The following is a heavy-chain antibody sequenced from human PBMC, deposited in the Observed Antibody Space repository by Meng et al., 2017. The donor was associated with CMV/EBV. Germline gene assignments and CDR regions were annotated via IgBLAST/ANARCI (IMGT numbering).Heavy chain of an antibody. J-gene: IGHJ6*02. Sequence: ASVKVSCKASGYTFTSYDINWVRQATGQGLEWMGWMNPNSGNTGYAQKFQGRVTITRNTSISTAYMELSSLRSEDTAVYYCARDSLGSSSHYYYYGMDVWGQGTTVTVSS. CDR2: MNPNSGNT. D-gene: IGHD6-6*01. CDR1: GYTFTSYD. CDR3: ARDSLGSSSHYYYYGMDV. V-gene: IGHV1-8*03.